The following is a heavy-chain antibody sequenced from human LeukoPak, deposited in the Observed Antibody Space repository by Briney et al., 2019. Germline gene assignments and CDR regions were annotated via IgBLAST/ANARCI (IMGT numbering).Heavy chain of an antibody. Sequence: PGGSLRLSCTTSGFTFGDYAMSWVRQAPGKGLEWVAVIWYGGSNKYYADSVKGRFTISRDNSKNTLYLQMNSLRAEDTAVYYCAKDYSYGPYYMDVWGKGTTVTVSS. CDR2: IWYGGSNK. CDR1: GFTFGDYA. V-gene: IGHV3-30*02. D-gene: IGHD5-18*01. CDR3: AKDYSYGPYYMDV. J-gene: IGHJ6*03.